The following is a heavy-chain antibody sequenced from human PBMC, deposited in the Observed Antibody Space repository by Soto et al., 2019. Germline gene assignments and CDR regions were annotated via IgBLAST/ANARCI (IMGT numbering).Heavy chain of an antibody. J-gene: IGHJ4*02. CDR1: GGSISSGGYC. CDR2: IYYSGST. CDR3: AMGRRSSRDY. D-gene: IGHD6-13*01. V-gene: IGHV4-31*03. Sequence: SETLSLTCTVSGGSISSGGYCWSWIRQHPGKGLEWIGYIYYSGSTYSNPSLKSRLTISVDTSKNQFSLKLSSVTAADTAVYYCAMGRRSSRDYWGQGTLVTVSS.